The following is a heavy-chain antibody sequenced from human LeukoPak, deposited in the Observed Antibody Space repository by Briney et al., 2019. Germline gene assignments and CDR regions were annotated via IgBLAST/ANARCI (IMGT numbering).Heavy chain of an antibody. CDR3: ARRIVVVPKSYYYYGMDV. Sequence: ASVKVSCKASGYTFTSYAMNWVRQAPGQGLEWTGWINTNTGNPTYAQGFTGRFVFSLDTSVSTAYLQISSLKAEDTAVYYCARRIVVVPKSYYYYGMDVWGQGTTVTVSS. V-gene: IGHV7-4-1*02. D-gene: IGHD3-22*01. J-gene: IGHJ6*02. CDR2: INTNTGNP. CDR1: GYTFTSYA.